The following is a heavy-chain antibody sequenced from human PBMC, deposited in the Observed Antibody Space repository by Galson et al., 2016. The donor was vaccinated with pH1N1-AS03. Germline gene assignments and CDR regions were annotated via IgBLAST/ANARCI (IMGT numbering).Heavy chain of an antibody. CDR2: ISGSGIST. V-gene: IGHV3-23*01. J-gene: IGHJ5*02. Sequence: SLRLSCATSGFTFSSYAMFWVRQAPGKGLEWVSSISGSGISTYYADSVKGRFTISRDNSRNTVYLQMNSLRVEDTATYYCAKDQSHIIPLSGALSWGQGVPVTVSS. CDR3: AKDQSHIIPLSGALS. CDR1: GFTFSSYA. D-gene: IGHD3-3*01.